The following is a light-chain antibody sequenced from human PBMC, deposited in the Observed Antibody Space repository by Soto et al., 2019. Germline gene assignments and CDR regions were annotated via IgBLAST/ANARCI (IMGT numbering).Light chain of an antibody. CDR1: SSNIGSNY. Sequence: QSVLTQPPSASAAPGQKVTISCSGSSSNIGSNYVYWYQQFPGTAPKLLIYENNHRPSGVPDRFSGSRSGTSATLGISGLQTEDEADYYCAAWDSSLSARVFGRGTQLTVL. V-gene: IGLV1-51*01. CDR3: AAWDSSLSARV. J-gene: IGLJ7*01. CDR2: ENN.